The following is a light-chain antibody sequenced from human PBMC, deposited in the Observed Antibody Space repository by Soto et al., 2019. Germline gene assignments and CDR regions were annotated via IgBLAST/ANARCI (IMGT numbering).Light chain of an antibody. CDR2: DVG. CDR3: DSYTASSTYV. Sequence: QSVLTQPPSVSGSPGQSVTISCTGTTSDVGSYNRVSWYQQTPGTAPKLIIYDVGSRPSGVPDRFSGSKSGNTASLTISGLQAGDEADYYCDSYTASSTYVFGTGTKATVL. CDR1: TSDVGSYNR. V-gene: IGLV2-18*02. J-gene: IGLJ1*01.